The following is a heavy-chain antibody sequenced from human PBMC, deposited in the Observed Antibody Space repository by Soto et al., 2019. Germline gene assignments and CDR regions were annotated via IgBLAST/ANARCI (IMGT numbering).Heavy chain of an antibody. Sequence: EVQLLESGGDLVQPGGSLRLSCAASGFTFGSHAMSWVRQPPGKGLEWVSSINDGGGNKFYGDSVRGWFTISRDNSKNTLYLQMDSLRAEDTAVYYCATRVTKKFQVWGRGTLVTVSS. J-gene: IGHJ1*01. CDR3: ATRVTKKFQV. D-gene: IGHD4-17*01. CDR1: GFTFGSHA. CDR2: INDGGGNK. V-gene: IGHV3-23*01.